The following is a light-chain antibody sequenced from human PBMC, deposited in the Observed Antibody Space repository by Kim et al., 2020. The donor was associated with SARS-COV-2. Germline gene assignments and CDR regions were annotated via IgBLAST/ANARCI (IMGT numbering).Light chain of an antibody. CDR2: AAS. V-gene: IGKV1-39*01. J-gene: IGKJ3*01. Sequence: SLGDRVTITGLTSQSISSHLNWYHQKPGRSPKLLIYAASTLQGVVPSMFSGSGSETDFTLTISSLQPEDFGTYFCQQSYITPFTFGPGTKLEI. CDR1: QSISSH. CDR3: QQSYITPFT.